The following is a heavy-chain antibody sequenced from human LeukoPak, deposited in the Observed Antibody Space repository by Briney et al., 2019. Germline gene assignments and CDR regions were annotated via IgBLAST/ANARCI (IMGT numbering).Heavy chain of an antibody. V-gene: IGHV4-38-2*01. Sequence: KPSETLSLTCAVSGYSISSGSYWGWIRQPPGKGLEWIGSIYHSGSSYYNPSLKSRVTISVDTRKYQSSLKLSSVTAADTAVYYCALSGYRMYYFDYWGQGTLVTVSS. CDR2: IYHSGSS. CDR1: GYSISSGSY. CDR3: ALSGYRMYYFDY. D-gene: IGHD3-9*01. J-gene: IGHJ4*02.